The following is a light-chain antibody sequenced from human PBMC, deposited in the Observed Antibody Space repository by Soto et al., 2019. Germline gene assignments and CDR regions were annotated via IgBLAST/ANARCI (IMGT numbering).Light chain of an antibody. Sequence: DIQMTQSPSTLSASVGDRVIITCRASQSISSWLAWYQQRPGRAPKLLIYDASSLKSGVPSRFSGSGSGTEFTLTISSLQPDDFASYYCQQYNNYSWTFGQGTRLDI. V-gene: IGKV1-5*01. J-gene: IGKJ1*01. CDR1: QSISSW. CDR2: DAS. CDR3: QQYNNYSWT.